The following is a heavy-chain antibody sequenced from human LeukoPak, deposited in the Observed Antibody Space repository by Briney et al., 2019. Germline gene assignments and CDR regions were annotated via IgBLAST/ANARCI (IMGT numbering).Heavy chain of an antibody. D-gene: IGHD1-20*01. Sequence: GEALKISCQGSGYSFTNYWIGWARQMPGKGLEWMGIIFPGDCDTRYSPSFEGQVTISADKSISTAYVQWSSLKASDTAMYFCARTSRYNTRKGFDYWGQGSLVTVSS. CDR3: ARTSRYNTRKGFDY. J-gene: IGHJ4*02. CDR1: GYSFTNYW. V-gene: IGHV5-51*01. CDR2: IFPGDCDT.